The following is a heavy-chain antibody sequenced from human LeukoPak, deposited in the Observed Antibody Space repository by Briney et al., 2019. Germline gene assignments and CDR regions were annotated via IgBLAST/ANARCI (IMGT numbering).Heavy chain of an antibody. J-gene: IGHJ4*02. CDR3: ARGIRGSGNHFDY. CDR2: INPSGSST. V-gene: IGHV1-46*01. Sequence: ASVKVSCKASGYTFTSYYMHWVRQAPGQGLEWMGLINPSGSSTSYAQKFQGRLSLTRDMSTSTDYMELSSLRSEDTAVYYCARGIRGSGNHFDYWGQGTLVTVSS. D-gene: IGHD3-10*01. CDR1: GYTFTSYY.